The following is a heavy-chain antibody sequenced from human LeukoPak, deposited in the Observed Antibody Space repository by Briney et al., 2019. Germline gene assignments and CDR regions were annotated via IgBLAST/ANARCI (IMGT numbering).Heavy chain of an antibody. V-gene: IGHV4-61*01. D-gene: IGHD2-8*01. CDR3: ARVLYDSFDP. J-gene: IGHJ5*02. CDR2: LYYSGST. Sequence: SETLSLTCTVSGASVSSGSYYWSWIRQPPGKGLEWIGYLYYSGSTNYDPSRKSRVTISLDASKNQFSLRLSSVTAADTAVYYCARVLYDSFDPWGQGTLVTVSS. CDR1: GASVSSGSYY.